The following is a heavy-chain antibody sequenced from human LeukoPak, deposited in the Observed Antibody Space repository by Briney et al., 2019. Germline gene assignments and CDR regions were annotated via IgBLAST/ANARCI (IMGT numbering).Heavy chain of an antibody. D-gene: IGHD5-12*01. CDR2: ISGYNGKT. CDR3: ARDVSVATYYFDY. V-gene: IGHV1-18*03. CDR1: GYTFNTYG. Sequence: ASVKVSCKASGYTFNTYGITWVRQAPGQGLEWMGWISGYNGKTKYAQKLQDRVTMTTDTSTTTAYMELRSLRSEDVAVYYCARDVSVATYYFDYWGQGTLVTVSS. J-gene: IGHJ4*02.